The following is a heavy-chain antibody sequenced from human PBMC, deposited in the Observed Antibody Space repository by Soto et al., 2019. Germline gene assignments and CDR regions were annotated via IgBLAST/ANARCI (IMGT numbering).Heavy chain of an antibody. CDR1: GYTFTSYG. D-gene: IGHD3-9*01. Sequence: QVQLVQSGAEVKKPGASVKVSCKASGYTFTSYGISWVRQAPGQGLEWMGWISAYNGNTNYAQKLQGRVTMTTDTSTSTAYMELRSLRSDDTAVYYCARSVLRYFDWSKRENWFDPWGQGNLVTVSS. CDR2: ISAYNGNT. V-gene: IGHV1-18*04. J-gene: IGHJ5*02. CDR3: ARSVLRYFDWSKRENWFDP.